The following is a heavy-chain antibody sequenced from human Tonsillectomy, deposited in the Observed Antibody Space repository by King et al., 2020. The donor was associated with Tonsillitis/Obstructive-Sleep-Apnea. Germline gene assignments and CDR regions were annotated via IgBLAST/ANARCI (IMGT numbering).Heavy chain of an antibody. Sequence: VQLQQWGAGLLKPSETLSLTCAVDGGSFSGYYWSWIRQPPGKGLEWIGEINHSRSTNYNPSLKSRVTISVDTSQKQFSLKLSSVTAADTAVYYCARGQSMFRGVRGYYFDYWGQGTRVTVSS. CDR1: GGSFSGYY. CDR3: ARGQSMFRGVRGYYFDY. D-gene: IGHD3-10*01. V-gene: IGHV4-34*01. CDR2: INHSRST. J-gene: IGHJ4*02.